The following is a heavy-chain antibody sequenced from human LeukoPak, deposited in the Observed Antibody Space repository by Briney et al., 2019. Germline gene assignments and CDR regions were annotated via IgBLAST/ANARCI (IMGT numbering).Heavy chain of an antibody. CDR3: ARGFSGYDYYGMDV. V-gene: IGHV1-3*01. J-gene: IGHJ6*02. Sequence: ASVKVSCKASGGTFSSYAMHWVRQAPGQRLEWMGWINAGNGNTKYSQKFQGRVTITRDTSASTAYMELSSLRSEDTAVYYCARGFSGYDYYGMDVWGQGTTVTVSS. CDR1: GGTFSSYA. CDR2: INAGNGNT. D-gene: IGHD3-22*01.